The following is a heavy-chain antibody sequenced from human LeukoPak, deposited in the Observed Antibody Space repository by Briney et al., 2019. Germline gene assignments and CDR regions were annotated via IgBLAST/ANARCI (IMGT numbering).Heavy chain of an antibody. CDR3: ARDSAGRSRSDYRYYDFWSGRFDY. J-gene: IGHJ4*02. V-gene: IGHV1-46*01. Sequence: GASVKVSCKASGYTFTSYYMHWVRQAPGQGLEWMGIINPSGGSTSYAQKFQGRVTMTRDTSTSTVYMELSSLRSEDTAVYYCARDSAGRSRSDYRYYDFWSGRFDYWGQGTLVTVSS. CDR1: GYTFTSYY. D-gene: IGHD3-3*01. CDR2: INPSGGST.